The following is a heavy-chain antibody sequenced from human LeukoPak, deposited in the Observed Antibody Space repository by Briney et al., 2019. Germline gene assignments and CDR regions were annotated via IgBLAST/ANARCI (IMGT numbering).Heavy chain of an antibody. CDR2: IIPIFGTA. CDR3: ARDPWTNSDYDGFDY. J-gene: IGHJ4*02. V-gene: IGHV1-69*13. D-gene: IGHD5-12*01. Sequence: SVKVSCKASGGTFSSYAISWVRQAPGQGLEWMGGIIPIFGTANYAQKFQGRVTITADESTSTAYMELSSLRSEDTAVYYCARDPWTNSDYDGFDYWGQGTLVTVSS. CDR1: GGTFSSYA.